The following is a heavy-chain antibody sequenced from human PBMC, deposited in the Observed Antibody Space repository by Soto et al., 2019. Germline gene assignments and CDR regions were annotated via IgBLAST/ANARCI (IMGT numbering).Heavy chain of an antibody. J-gene: IGHJ4*02. Sequence: QITLKESGPTLVKPTQTLTLTCNVSGVSLSTGGVGVGWIRQPPGKALEWLALIYWDDDQRSSPSLKSRLTITKDPSKNQVVLTMNNMATEDTATYYCAHMRSAKFDYWGQGTLGTVSS. D-gene: IGHD2-15*01. CDR2: IYWDDDQ. CDR3: AHMRSAKFDY. CDR1: GVSLSTGGVG. V-gene: IGHV2-5*02.